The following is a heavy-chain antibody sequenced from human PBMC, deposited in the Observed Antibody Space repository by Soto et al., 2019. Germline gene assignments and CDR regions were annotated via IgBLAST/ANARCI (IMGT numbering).Heavy chain of an antibody. V-gene: IGHV4-39*02. CDR3: PREGGYVEH. J-gene: IGHJ4*02. CDR1: GGPIRSSSHY. Sequence: PSETLSLTCTVSGGPIRSSSHYWGWIRQSPGTGLEWIGSIDESGDSYYNPSLKSRVTILVDTSENQFSLKLMSVTGADSAIYYCPREGGYVEHWGQGTLVNVSS. CDR2: IDESGDS. D-gene: IGHD1-1*01.